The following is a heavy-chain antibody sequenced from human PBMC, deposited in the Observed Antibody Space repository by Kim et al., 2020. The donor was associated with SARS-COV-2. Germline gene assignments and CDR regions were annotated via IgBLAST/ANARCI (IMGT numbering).Heavy chain of an antibody. CDR2: INPNSGGT. V-gene: IGHV1-2*02. CDR1: GYTFTGYY. CDR3: ARDVDRGWGWPIYYFDY. J-gene: IGHJ4*02. D-gene: IGHD5-12*01. Sequence: ASVKVSCKASGYTFTGYYMHWVRQAPGQGLEWMGWINPNSGGTNYAQKFQGRVTMTRDTSISTAYMELSRLRSDDTAVYYCARDVDRGWGWPIYYFDYWGQGTLVTVSS.